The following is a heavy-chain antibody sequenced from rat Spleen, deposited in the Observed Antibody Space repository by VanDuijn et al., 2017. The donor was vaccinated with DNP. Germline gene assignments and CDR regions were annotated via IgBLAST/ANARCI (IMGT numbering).Heavy chain of an antibody. D-gene: IGHD1-1*01. CDR2: ISPSGGST. Sequence: EVQLVESGGGLVQPGRSLKLSCAASGFTFSDYYMAWVRQAPTKGLEWVASISPSGGSTYYRDSVKGRFTVSRDNAKSSLYLQMDSLRSEDTATYYCARQGYRLGYYAMDAWGQGTSVTVSS. CDR1: GFTFSDYY. CDR3: ARQGYRLGYYAMDA. J-gene: IGHJ4*01. V-gene: IGHV5-25*01.